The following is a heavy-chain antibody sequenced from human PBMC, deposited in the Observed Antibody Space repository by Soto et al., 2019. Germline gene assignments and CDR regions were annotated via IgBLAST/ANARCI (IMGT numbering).Heavy chain of an antibody. J-gene: IGHJ4*02. CDR3: ANSGDGNVDY. Sequence: QVQLVESGGGVVQPGRSLRLSCAASGFTFSSYGMHWVRQAPGKGLEWVAVISYDGSNKYYADSVKGRFTISRDNSKNTLYLQMNSLRAEDTAVYYCANSGDGNVDYWGQGTLVTVSS. CDR2: ISYDGSNK. D-gene: IGHD6-19*01. V-gene: IGHV3-30*18. CDR1: GFTFSSYG.